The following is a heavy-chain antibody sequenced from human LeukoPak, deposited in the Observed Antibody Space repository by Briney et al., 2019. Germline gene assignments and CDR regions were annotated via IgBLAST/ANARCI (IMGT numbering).Heavy chain of an antibody. V-gene: IGHV3-66*02. D-gene: IGHD1-26*01. J-gene: IGHJ4*02. Sequence: GGSLRLSCAASGFIVSQNHMSWVRQTPGKGLEWVSVIYSGGITYYADSVKGRFTISRDNSKNTLYLQVNSLRAEDTAVYYCAKDRSESYFYFDFWGQGTLVTVSS. CDR3: AKDRSESYFYFDF. CDR2: IYSGGIT. CDR1: GFIVSQNH.